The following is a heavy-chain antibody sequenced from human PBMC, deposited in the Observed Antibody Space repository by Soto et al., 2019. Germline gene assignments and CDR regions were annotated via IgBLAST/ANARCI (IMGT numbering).Heavy chain of an antibody. CDR2: IYYSGST. D-gene: IGHD1-26*01. V-gene: IGHV4-59*01. Sequence: SETLSLTCSISGGSISTYYWSWIRQPPGKGLEWIGYIYYSGSTNYSPSLKSRVTILVDTSKNQFSLKLSSVTAADTAVYYCARGVGATYFDYWGQGSLVTVS. J-gene: IGHJ4*02. CDR3: ARGVGATYFDY. CDR1: GGSISTYY.